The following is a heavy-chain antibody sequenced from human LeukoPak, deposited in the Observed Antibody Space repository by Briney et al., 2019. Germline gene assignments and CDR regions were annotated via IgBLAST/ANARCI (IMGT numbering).Heavy chain of an antibody. CDR3: ARDPTGQLGMYWYLDL. J-gene: IGHJ2*01. CDR1: GGSISRDY. D-gene: IGHD7-27*01. CDR2: IDYAGRT. Sequence: SETLSLTCTVSGGSISRDYWSWIRQPPGKGLEWIGYIDYAGRTNYNPSLKSRVTISVDTSKNQFSLKLSSVTAADTAVYYCARDPTGQLGMYWYLDLWGRGTLVTVSS. V-gene: IGHV4-59*12.